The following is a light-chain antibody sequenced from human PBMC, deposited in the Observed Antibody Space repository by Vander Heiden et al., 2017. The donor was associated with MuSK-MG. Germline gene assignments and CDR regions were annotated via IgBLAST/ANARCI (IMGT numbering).Light chain of an antibody. V-gene: IGKV3-20*01. CDR3: QQYGSSPQVT. CDR1: QSFSSY. CDR2: GAS. Sequence: EIVLTQSPGTLSLSPGERATLSCRASQSFSSYLAWYQQKPGQTPSLLIYGASRRATGIPDRFSGSGSGTDFTLTISRLEPEDFAVYYCQQYGSSPQVTFGGGTKVEIK. J-gene: IGKJ4*01.